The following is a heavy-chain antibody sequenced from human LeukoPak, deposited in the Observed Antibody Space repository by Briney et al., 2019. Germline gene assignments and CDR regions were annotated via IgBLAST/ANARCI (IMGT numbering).Heavy chain of an antibody. Sequence: SETLSLTCTASGGSISSYYWSWIRQPPGKGLEWIGYIYYSGSTNYNPSLKSRVTISVDTSKNQFSLKLSSVTAADTAVYYCARHYSNYGYFDYWGQGTLVTVSS. J-gene: IGHJ4*02. CDR2: IYYSGST. D-gene: IGHD4-11*01. CDR3: ARHYSNYGYFDY. V-gene: IGHV4-59*08. CDR1: GGSISSYY.